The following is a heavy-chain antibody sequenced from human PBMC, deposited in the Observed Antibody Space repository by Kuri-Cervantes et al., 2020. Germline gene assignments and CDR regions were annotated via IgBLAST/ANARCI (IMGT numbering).Heavy chain of an antibody. Sequence: GGSLRLSCAASRVPFEDYAMHWVRQAPGQGLECVAIIGYDGTIQHYADSVKGRFTISKDNSKNTLYLQMNSLRTEDTAVYYCARGGHFSRTYPDYYYYYMDVWGKGTTVTVSS. CDR3: ARGGHFSRTYPDYYYYYMDV. CDR1: RVPFEDYA. CDR2: IGYDGTIQ. D-gene: IGHD2-2*02. V-gene: IGHV3-30*04. J-gene: IGHJ6*03.